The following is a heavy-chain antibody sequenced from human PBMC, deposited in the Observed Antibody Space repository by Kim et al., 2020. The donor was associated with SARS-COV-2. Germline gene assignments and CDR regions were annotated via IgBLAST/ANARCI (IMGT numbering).Heavy chain of an antibody. J-gene: IGHJ4*02. V-gene: IGHV4-39*01. CDR1: GGSISSSSNF. CDR2: IYYSGST. CDR3: ARIGYSSGWPDY. D-gene: IGHD6-19*01. Sequence: SETLSPTCTVSGGSISSSSNFWGWIRQPPGKGLEWIGSIYYSGSTYYNPSLKSRVIISVDMSKNQLSLKLSSVTAADTAVYYCARIGYSSGWPDYWGQGTLVTVSS.